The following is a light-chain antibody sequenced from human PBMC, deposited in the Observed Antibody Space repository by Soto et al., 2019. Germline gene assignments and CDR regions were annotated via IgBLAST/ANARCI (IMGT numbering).Light chain of an antibody. Sequence: DIQMTQSPSTLSASVGDRIIITCRASQSISSWLAWYQQKPGKAPKLLIYKASSLESGVPSRFSGSGSGTEFTLTISSLQPDASATYFCHLYSASHTFGGVTKVGIK. CDR1: QSISSW. CDR2: KAS. CDR3: HLYSASHT. J-gene: IGKJ4*01. V-gene: IGKV1-5*03.